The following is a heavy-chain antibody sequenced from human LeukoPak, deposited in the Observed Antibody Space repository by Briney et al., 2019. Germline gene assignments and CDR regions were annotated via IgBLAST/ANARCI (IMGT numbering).Heavy chain of an antibody. Sequence: GRSLRLSCAASGFTFSSYGMHWVRQAPGKGLEWVAVIWYDGSNKYYADSVKGRFTISRDNSKNTLYLQMNSLRAEDTAVYYCAGEGPAESGDYWGQGTLVTVSS. CDR2: IWYDGSNK. J-gene: IGHJ4*02. CDR3: AGEGPAESGDY. V-gene: IGHV3-33*01. D-gene: IGHD6-25*01. CDR1: GFTFSSYG.